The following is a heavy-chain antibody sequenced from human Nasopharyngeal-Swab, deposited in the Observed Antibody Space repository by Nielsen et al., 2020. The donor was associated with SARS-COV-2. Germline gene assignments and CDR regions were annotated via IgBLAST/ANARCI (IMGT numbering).Heavy chain of an antibody. D-gene: IGHD3-22*01. Sequence: GESLKISCGGSGFTFSDYWMSWVRQSPEKGLEWVANIKQDGTLKSYVDSVKGRFIISRDNAKNSLDLQMNSLRVEGTAIYYCARVNHSSISAWGQGTVITVSS. CDR2: IKQDGTLK. J-gene: IGHJ5*02. CDR3: ARVNHSSISA. V-gene: IGHV3-7*01. CDR1: GFTFSDYW.